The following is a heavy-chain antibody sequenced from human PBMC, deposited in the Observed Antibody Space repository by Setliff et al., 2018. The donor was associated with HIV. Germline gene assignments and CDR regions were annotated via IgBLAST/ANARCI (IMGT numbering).Heavy chain of an antibody. V-gene: IGHV1-69*10. Sequence: AVKVSCKSSGDTFSTYVFTWVRQAPGQGLEWMGGVTPILHTTNYAQKFQGRVTITADISTRTVYMELSSLTSEDTAIYYCARDHQTMLWFDYWGQGTLVTVSS. CDR1: GDTFSTYV. CDR3: ARDHQTMLWFDY. J-gene: IGHJ4*02. CDR2: VTPILHTT. D-gene: IGHD2-21*01.